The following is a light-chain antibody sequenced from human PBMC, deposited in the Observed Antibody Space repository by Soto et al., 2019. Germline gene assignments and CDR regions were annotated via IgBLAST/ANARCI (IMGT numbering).Light chain of an antibody. V-gene: IGLV2-14*01. CDR2: GVK. Sequence: QSALTQPASVSGSPGQSITISCTGSGRDIGAYDYVSWYQQHPGKAPKLLIYGVKNRPSGVSYRFSGSKSGNTASLTISGLQADDEADYYCSSYTSRSIVVFGGGTKLTVL. CDR3: SSYTSRSIVV. CDR1: GRDIGAYDY. J-gene: IGLJ2*01.